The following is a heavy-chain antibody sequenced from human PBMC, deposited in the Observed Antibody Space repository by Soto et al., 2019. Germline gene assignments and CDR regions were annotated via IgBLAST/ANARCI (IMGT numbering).Heavy chain of an antibody. J-gene: IGHJ4*02. CDR2: IIPIFGTA. Sequence: QVQLVQSGAEVKKPGSSVKVSCKASGGTFSSYVIGWVRQAPGQGLEWMGGIIPIFGTANYAQKFQGRVTITADESTTTAYMELSSLRSEDTAVYYCARDGRDYGGNLDYWGQGTLVTVSS. CDR3: ARDGRDYGGNLDY. V-gene: IGHV1-69*01. CDR1: GGTFSSYV. D-gene: IGHD4-17*01.